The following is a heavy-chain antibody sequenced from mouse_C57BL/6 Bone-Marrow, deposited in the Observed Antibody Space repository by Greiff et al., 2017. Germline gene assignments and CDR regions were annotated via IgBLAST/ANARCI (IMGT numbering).Heavy chain of an antibody. Sequence: VQLQQSGAELVRPGASVKLSCTASGFHIKDDYLHWVKQRPEQGLAWIGWLAPENGDTEYASQFQGKATITADTSSNTAYLKLSSLTSEDTAVYYCTDGYYSYAMDYWGQGTSGTVSS. CDR2: LAPENGDT. CDR3: TDGYYSYAMDY. V-gene: IGHV14-4*01. D-gene: IGHD2-3*01. J-gene: IGHJ4*01. CDR1: GFHIKDDY.